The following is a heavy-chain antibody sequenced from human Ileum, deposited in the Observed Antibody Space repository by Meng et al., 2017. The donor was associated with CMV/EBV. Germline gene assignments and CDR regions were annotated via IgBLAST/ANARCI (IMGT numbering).Heavy chain of an antibody. D-gene: IGHD6-6*01. CDR1: GASISSVHYY. Sequence: QLPRQAAGPGSVKPRRSLALPCTVSGASISSVHYYWSWIRQTPGKDLEWIGQIHDSGSTYSSPSLQSRVIISVDTSKNQFSLKLSSVTAADTAVYYCARVWGIAVRPLDYWGQGTLVTVSS. J-gene: IGHJ4*02. V-gene: IGHV4-30-4*01. CDR3: ARVWGIAVRPLDY. CDR2: IHDSGST.